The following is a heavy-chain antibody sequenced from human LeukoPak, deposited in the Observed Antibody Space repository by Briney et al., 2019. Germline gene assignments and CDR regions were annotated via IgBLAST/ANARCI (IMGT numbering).Heavy chain of an antibody. Sequence: PSGTLSLTCVVSGGSISSNDWWSWVRQAPGKGLEWVSVIYSGGSTYYADSVKGRFTISRDNSKNTLYLQMNSLRAEDTAVYYCARDSGDLWGQGTLVTVSS. V-gene: IGHV3-66*01. J-gene: IGHJ5*02. CDR1: GGSISSND. CDR3: ARDSGDL. CDR2: IYSGGST.